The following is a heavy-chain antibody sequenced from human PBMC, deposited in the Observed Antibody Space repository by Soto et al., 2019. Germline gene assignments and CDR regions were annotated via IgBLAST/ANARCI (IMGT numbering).Heavy chain of an antibody. CDR3: ARGTYYYDSSGYGVLGY. CDR1: GGSISSGGYY. V-gene: IGHV4-31*03. D-gene: IGHD3-22*01. CDR2: IYYSGST. Sequence: LSLTCTVSGGSISSGGYYWSWIRQHPGKGLEWIGYIYYSGSTYYNPSLKSRVTISVDTSKNQFSLKLSSVTAADTAVYYCARGTYYYDSSGYGVLGYWGQGTLVTVSS. J-gene: IGHJ4*02.